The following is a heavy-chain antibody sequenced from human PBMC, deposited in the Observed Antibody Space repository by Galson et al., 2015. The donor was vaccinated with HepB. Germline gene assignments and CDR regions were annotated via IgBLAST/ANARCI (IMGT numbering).Heavy chain of an antibody. Sequence: SVKVSCKASGYTFTSYDINWVRQATGQGLEWMGWMNPNSGNTGYAQKFQGRVTMTRNTSKNQFSLQLNSVTPEDTAVYYCARERGYCSGGSCRYDYWGQGTLVTVSS. J-gene: IGHJ4*02. CDR1: GYTFTSYD. V-gene: IGHV1-8*01. CDR2: MNPNSGNT. D-gene: IGHD2-15*01. CDR3: ARERGYCSGGSCRYDY.